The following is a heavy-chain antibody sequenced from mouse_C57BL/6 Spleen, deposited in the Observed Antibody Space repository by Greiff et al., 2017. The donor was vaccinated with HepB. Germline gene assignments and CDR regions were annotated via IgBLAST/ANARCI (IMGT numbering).Heavy chain of an antibody. D-gene: IGHD1-1*01. V-gene: IGHV1-20*01. J-gene: IGHJ1*03. Sequence: EVKVVESGPELVKPGDSVKISCKASGYSFTGYFMNWVMQSHGKSLEWIGRINPYNGDTFYNQKFKGKATLTVDKSSSTAHMELRSLTSEDSAVYYCARRYGSLYWYFDVWGTGTTVTVSS. CDR3: ARRYGSLYWYFDV. CDR1: GYSFTGYF. CDR2: INPYNGDT.